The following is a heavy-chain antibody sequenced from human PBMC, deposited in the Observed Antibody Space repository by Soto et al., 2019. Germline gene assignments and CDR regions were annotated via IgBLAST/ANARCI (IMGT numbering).Heavy chain of an antibody. D-gene: IGHD3-16*01. CDR2: MDQDGSET. J-gene: IGHJ4*02. Sequence: EVQLVESGGGLVQPGGSLRLSCAASGFTFSTYWMTWVRQPPGKGLEWVANMDQDGSETYYVDSVRGRFTVSRDNAKYSLYLQMNSFRVEDTAVYYCVCGGNFFIYWAEGTLVTVSP. CDR3: VCGGNFFIY. V-gene: IGHV3-7*01. CDR1: GFTFSTYW.